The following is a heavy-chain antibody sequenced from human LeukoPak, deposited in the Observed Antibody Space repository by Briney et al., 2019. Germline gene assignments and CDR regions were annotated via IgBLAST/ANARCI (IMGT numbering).Heavy chain of an antibody. Sequence: GASVKVSCKASGYTFTSYGISWVRQAPGQGLDWMGWISAYNGNTNHAQKLQGRVTMTTDTSTSTAYMELRSLRSDDTAVYYCARDYYDILTGQKTFDYWGQGTLVTVSS. CDR3: ARDYYDILTGQKTFDY. CDR1: GYTFTSYG. CDR2: ISAYNGNT. D-gene: IGHD3-9*01. V-gene: IGHV1-18*01. J-gene: IGHJ4*02.